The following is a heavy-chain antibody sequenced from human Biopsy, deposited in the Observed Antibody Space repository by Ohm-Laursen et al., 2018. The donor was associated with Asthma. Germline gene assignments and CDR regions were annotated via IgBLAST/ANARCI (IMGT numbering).Heavy chain of an antibody. D-gene: IGHD6-19*01. Sequence: ASVKVSRKASGGTFSTFGIRWVRQAPGQGLEWLGGIMTVFGTTNYAQKFQGRVTITADESTSTAYMEVTSLRSEDTAIYYCARCQVGYSSGWSLLLKKIYYSGMDVWGQGTAVTVSS. J-gene: IGHJ6*02. CDR1: GGTFSTFG. CDR2: IMTVFGTT. CDR3: ARCQVGYSSGWSLLLKKIYYSGMDV. V-gene: IGHV1-69*13.